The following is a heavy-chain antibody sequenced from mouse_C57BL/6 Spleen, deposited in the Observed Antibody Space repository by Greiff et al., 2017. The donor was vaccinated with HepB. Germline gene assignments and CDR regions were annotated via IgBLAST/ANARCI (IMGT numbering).Heavy chain of an antibody. J-gene: IGHJ4*01. Sequence: DVQLQEPGAELVRPGASVKLSCTASGFNIKDDYMHWVKQRPEQGLEWIGWIDPENGDTEYASKFQGKATITADTSSNTAYLQLSSLTSEDTAVYYGTSQIYCGSPYAMDYWGQGTSVTVSS. D-gene: IGHD2-1*01. V-gene: IGHV14-4*01. CDR2: IDPENGDT. CDR3: TSQIYCGSPYAMDY. CDR1: GFNIKDDY.